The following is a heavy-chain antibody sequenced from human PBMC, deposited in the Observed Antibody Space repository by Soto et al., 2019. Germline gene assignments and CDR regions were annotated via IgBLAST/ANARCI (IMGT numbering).Heavy chain of an antibody. CDR1: GFTFGSYA. V-gene: IGHV3-30-3*01. J-gene: IGHJ4*02. D-gene: IGHD4-4*01. CDR2: ISYEGSNK. CDR3: ARVLGGMATVPFDY. Sequence: TGGSLRLSCAASGFTFGSYAMHWVRQAPGTGLEWVAVISYEGSNKYYADSVKGRFTISRDNSKNTLYLQMNSLRTEDTAVYYCARVLGGMATVPFDYWGQGALVTVSS.